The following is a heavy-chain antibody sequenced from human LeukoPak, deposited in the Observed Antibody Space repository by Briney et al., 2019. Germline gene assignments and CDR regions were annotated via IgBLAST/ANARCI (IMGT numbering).Heavy chain of an antibody. J-gene: IGHJ4*02. CDR2: ISSSGSTI. CDR1: GFTFSSYE. CDR3: AREMVTTDSRRGY. Sequence: GGSLRLSCAASGFTFSSYEMNWVRQAPGKGLEWVSYISSSGSTIYYADSVKGRFTISRDNAKNSLYLQMNSLRAEDTAAYYCAREMVTTDSRRGYWGQGTLVTVSS. V-gene: IGHV3-48*03. D-gene: IGHD4-17*01.